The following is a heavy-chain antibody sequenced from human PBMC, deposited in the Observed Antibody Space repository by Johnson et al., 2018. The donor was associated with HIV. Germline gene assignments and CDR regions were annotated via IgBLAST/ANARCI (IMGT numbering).Heavy chain of an antibody. Sequence: QVQLVESGGGLIQPGGSLRLSCAASGFTVSSNYMSWVRQAPGKGLEWVAVIWNDGSDKYYADSVKGRFTISRDNSRNTLYLQMNSLRAEDTAVYYCAKDRTIHDAFDIWGQGTTVTVSS. CDR3: AKDRTIHDAFDI. J-gene: IGHJ3*02. V-gene: IGHV3-33*06. CDR1: GFTVSSNY. CDR2: IWNDGSDK. D-gene: IGHD5-18*01.